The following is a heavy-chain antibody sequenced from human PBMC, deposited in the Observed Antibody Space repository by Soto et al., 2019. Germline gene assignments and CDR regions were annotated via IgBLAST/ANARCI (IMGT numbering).Heavy chain of an antibody. CDR2: IFWDDDR. Sequence: QITLKESGPTLVKPTQTLTLTCTFSGFSLSTRGVGVAWIRQPPGKALEWLALIFWDDDRWYSPSLKSRLTITEDTSKNQVVLTMTSTDPVDTATYYCAHRPRGYAYYFDYWGQGTLVTVSS. V-gene: IGHV2-5*02. J-gene: IGHJ4*02. CDR1: GFSLSTRGVG. CDR3: AHRPRGYAYYFDY. D-gene: IGHD5-12*01.